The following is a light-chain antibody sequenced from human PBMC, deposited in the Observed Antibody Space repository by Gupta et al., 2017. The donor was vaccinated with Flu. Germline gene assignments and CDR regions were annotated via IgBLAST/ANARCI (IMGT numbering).Light chain of an antibody. J-gene: IGKJ1*01. CDR1: QDISNS. V-gene: IGKV1-33*01. CDR3: QQYDTLPLT. CDR2: DAS. Sequence: DIQMTQSPSSLSASVGDRVTITCQASQDISNSLNWYQQKPGKAPKLLIYDASNVETGIPSRFSGSGSGTDFTFTISSLQPEDLANYYCQQYDTLPLTFGEGTKVEIK.